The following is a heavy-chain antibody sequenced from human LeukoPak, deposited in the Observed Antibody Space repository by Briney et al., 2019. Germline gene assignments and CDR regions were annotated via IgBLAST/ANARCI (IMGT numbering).Heavy chain of an antibody. CDR3: ARGEQWLAPYYYYYMDV. CDR2: INPNSGGT. D-gene: IGHD6-19*01. V-gene: IGHV1-2*02. Sequence: ASVKVSCKASGYTFTGYYMHWVRQSPGQGLEWMGWINPNSGGTNYAQKFQGRVTMTRDTSISTAHMELSRLRSDDTAVYYCARGEQWLAPYYYYYMDVWGKGTTVTVSS. CDR1: GYTFTGYY. J-gene: IGHJ6*03.